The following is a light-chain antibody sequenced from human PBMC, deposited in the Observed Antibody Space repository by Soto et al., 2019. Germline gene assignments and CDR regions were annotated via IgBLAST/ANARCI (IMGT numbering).Light chain of an antibody. CDR1: SSDVGGYNY. CDR2: DVS. CDR3: SSYTTSNTRQIV. J-gene: IGLJ1*01. Sequence: LAQPASVSGSPGQSITISCTGTSSDVGGYNYVSWYQHHPGKAPKLIIYDVSNRPSGVSNRFSGSKSGNTASLTISGLQPEDEADYYCSSYTTSNTRQIVFGTGTKVTV. V-gene: IGLV2-14*03.